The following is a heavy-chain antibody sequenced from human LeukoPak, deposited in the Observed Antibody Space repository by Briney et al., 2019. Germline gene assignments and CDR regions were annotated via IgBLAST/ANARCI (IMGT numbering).Heavy chain of an antibody. J-gene: IGHJ3*02. CDR3: ARSIAVAGDAFDI. D-gene: IGHD6-19*01. CDR2: INGSGSFT. CDR1: GFTFSNYV. V-gene: IGHV3-23*05. Sequence: GGSLRLSCAASGFTFSNYVMGWVRQDPGKGLQWVSIINGSGSFTSYADSVKGRLTISRDNSKNTLYLQMNSLRAEDTAVYYCARSIAVAGDAFDIWGQGTMVTVSS.